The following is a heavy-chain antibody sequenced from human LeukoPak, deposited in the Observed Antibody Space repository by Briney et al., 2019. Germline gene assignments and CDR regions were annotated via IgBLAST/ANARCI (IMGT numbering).Heavy chain of an antibody. CDR2: ITSGSSTI. CDR3: ASLLTRYYYGMDV. D-gene: IGHD2/OR15-2a*01. J-gene: IGHJ6*02. V-gene: IGHV3-48*04. CDR1: GFTFDSYS. Sequence: GGSLRLSCAASGFTFDSYSMSWVRQAPGKGLEWVSYITSGSSTIYYPDSVKGRFTISRDNAKNSLYLQMNSLRAEDTAIYYCASLLTRYYYGMDVWGQGTTVTVSS.